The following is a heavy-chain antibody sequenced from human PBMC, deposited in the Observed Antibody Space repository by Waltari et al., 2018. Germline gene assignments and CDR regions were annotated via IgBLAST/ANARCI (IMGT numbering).Heavy chain of an antibody. CDR2: IWYDGSNK. Sequence: QVQLVESGGGVVQPGRSLSLSCAASGFTFSSYGRHWVRQAPGKGLEWVAVIWYDGSNKYYADSVKGRFTISRDNSKNTLYLQMNSLRVEDTAMYYCAKFDAFDIWGQGTMVTVSS. CDR3: AKFDAFDI. J-gene: IGHJ3*02. V-gene: IGHV3-30*18. CDR1: GFTFSSYG.